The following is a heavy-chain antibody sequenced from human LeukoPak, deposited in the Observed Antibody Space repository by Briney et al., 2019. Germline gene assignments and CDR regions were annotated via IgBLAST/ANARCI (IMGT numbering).Heavy chain of an antibody. CDR3: AKDHGLIATDAFDV. D-gene: IGHD6-13*01. V-gene: IGHV3-74*01. CDR1: GFTFSDTW. Sequence: GGSLRLSCAASGFTFSDTWMHWVRQAPGEGLVWVSRIRSDGSDTRYAESVKGRFTISRDNPKNTLFLQMNSLRTDDTAIYYCAKDHGLIATDAFDVWGQGTKVVVSS. CDR2: IRSDGSDT. J-gene: IGHJ3*01.